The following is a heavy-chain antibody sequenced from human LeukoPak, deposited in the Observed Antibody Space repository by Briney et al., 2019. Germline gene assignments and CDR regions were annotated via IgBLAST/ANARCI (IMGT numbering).Heavy chain of an antibody. J-gene: IGHJ4*02. D-gene: IGHD2-2*01. CDR2: IRSSSSYI. CDR3: ARIMGEYQLLRPFDH. V-gene: IGHV3-21*01. Sequence: PGGSLRLSCAASGFSFSTYSMNWVRQAPGKGLEWVSSIRSSSSYIYYADSVKGRFTISRDNAKNSLYLQMNSLRAEDTAVYYCARIMGEYQLLRPFDHWGQGTLVTVSS. CDR1: GFSFSTYS.